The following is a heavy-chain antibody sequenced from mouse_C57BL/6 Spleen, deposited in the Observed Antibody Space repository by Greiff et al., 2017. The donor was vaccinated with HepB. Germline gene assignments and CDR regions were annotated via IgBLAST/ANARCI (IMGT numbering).Heavy chain of an antibody. Sequence: VKLQESGAELVKPGASVKLSCKASGYTFTSYWMHWVKQRPGQGLEWIGMIHPNSGSTNYNEKFKSKATLTVDKSSSTAYMQLSSLTSEDSAVYYCARGPFITTVVEGYAMDYWGQGTSVTVSS. CDR2: IHPNSGST. V-gene: IGHV1-64*01. CDR1: GYTFTSYW. CDR3: ARGPFITTVVEGYAMDY. J-gene: IGHJ4*01. D-gene: IGHD1-1*01.